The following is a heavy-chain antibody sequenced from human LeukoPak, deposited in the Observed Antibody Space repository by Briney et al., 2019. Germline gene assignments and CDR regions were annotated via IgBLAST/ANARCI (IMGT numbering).Heavy chain of an antibody. J-gene: IGHJ4*02. CDR2: TRNKANSYTT. D-gene: IGHD4-23*01. V-gene: IGHV3-72*01. CDR3: AKDKGGNAQLFDY. Sequence: PGGSLRLSCAASGFTFSDHYMDWVRQAPGKGLEWVGRTRNKANSYTTEYAASVKGRFTISRDDSKNSLYLQMNSLRAEDTAVYYCAKDKGGNAQLFDYWGQGTLVTVSS. CDR1: GFTFSDHY.